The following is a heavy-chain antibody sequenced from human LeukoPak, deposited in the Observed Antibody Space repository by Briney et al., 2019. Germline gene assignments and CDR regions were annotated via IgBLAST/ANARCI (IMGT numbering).Heavy chain of an antibody. V-gene: IGHV4-39*01. D-gene: IGHD2-2*02. J-gene: IGHJ4*02. CDR3: ASYIEGYTFDY. Sequence: PSETLSLTCTVSGGSISRSSYYWGWIRQPPGKGLEWIGSVYSSGNTYYNPSLKSRVTISVDTSKNQFPLKLSSVTAADTAVYYCASYIEGYTFDYWGQGTLVTVSS. CDR2: VYSSGNT. CDR1: GGSISRSSYY.